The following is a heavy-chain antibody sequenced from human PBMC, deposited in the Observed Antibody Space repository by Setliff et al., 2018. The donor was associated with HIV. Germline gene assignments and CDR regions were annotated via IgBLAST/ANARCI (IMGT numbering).Heavy chain of an antibody. CDR3: ASRDYYGSLHFFQY. CDR2: ITGSGTGK. Sequence: PGGSLRLSCAASGFSFSNYAMGWVRQAPGKGLEWVSTITGSGTGKYYGDSVEGRFTISRDNSKNTLYLQMNNVRAEDTAVYYCASRDYYGSLHFFQYWGQGMLVTVSS. D-gene: IGHD3-10*01. J-gene: IGHJ4*02. V-gene: IGHV3-23*01. CDR1: GFSFSNYA.